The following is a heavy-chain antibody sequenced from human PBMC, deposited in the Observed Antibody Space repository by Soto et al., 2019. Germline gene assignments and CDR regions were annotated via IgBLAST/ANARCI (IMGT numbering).Heavy chain of an antibody. Sequence: ASVKVSCKASGYTFTSYAMHWVRQAPGQRLEWMGCINAGNGNTKYSQKFQGRVTITRDTSASTAYMELSSLRSEDTAVYYCARALGPITMVRGVITDLPRIDPWGQGTLVTVSS. CDR2: INAGNGNT. V-gene: IGHV1-3*01. CDR3: ARALGPITMVRGVITDLPRIDP. J-gene: IGHJ5*02. D-gene: IGHD3-10*01. CDR1: GYTFTSYA.